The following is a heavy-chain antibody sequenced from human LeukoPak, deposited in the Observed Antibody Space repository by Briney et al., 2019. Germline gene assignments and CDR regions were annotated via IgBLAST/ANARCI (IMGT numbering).Heavy chain of an antibody. CDR2: IYTSGST. D-gene: IGHD3-10*01. CDR3: ARDRYYYGSGDHMDV. V-gene: IGHV4-4*07. CDR1: VASISSDY. J-gene: IGHJ6*03. Sequence: SETLSLTCTVCVASISSDYWSWSRQPAGKGVEGIGRIYTSGSTNYNPSLESRITMSAETSQNHSSLKLSSVTAADTAVYYCARDRYYYGSGDHMDVWGKGTTVTISS.